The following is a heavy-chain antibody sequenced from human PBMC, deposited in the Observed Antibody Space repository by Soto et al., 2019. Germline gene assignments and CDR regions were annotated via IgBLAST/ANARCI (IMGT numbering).Heavy chain of an antibody. D-gene: IGHD5-18*01. V-gene: IGHV4-30-4*01. CDR3: ARGRGYSYGLDP. CDR1: GDSISSINNY. CDR2: ISYSGTT. J-gene: IGHJ5*02. Sequence: SETLSLTCTVSGDSISSINNYWGWIRQPPGEGLEWIGFISYSGTTSYSPSLKSRVAISLDTSKNQFSLSLNFVTAADTALYYCARGRGYSYGLDPWGEGSLVT.